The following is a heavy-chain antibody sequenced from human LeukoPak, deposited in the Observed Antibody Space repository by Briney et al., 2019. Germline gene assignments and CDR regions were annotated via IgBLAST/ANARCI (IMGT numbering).Heavy chain of an antibody. J-gene: IGHJ4*02. D-gene: IGHD2-2*01. CDR2: ISNSGGST. CDR1: GFTFTIYA. Sequence: GGSLRLSCAASGFTFTIYAMSWVRQAPGKGLEWVSAISNSGGSTYYADSVKGRFSISRDNFKNTLYLQMNSLRAEDTARYYCAEGGPYADFDYWGQGTLVTASS. CDR3: AEGGPYADFDY. V-gene: IGHV3-23*01.